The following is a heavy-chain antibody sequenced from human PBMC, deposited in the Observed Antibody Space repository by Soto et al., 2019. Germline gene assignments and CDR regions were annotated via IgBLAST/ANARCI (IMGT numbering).Heavy chain of an antibody. V-gene: IGHV4-30-2*01. D-gene: IGHD2-2*01. CDR1: GGYISGGYYS. CDR3: ATYRKYFQM. Sequence: PSETLCLPCAVSGGYISGGYYSWSWMQQPPGKGLVWILIIYNTVIVYYTSAIESRVTISLEKFKNPFFLNLTSVTAAHSPVYYCATYRKYFQMWGQGTKVTVSS. CDR2: IYNTVIV. J-gene: IGHJ3*02.